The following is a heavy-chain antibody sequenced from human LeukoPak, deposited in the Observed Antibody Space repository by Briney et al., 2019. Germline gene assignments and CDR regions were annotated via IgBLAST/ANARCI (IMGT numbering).Heavy chain of an antibody. J-gene: IGHJ4*02. Sequence: GESLKISCQGSGYSFTSYWIGWVRQMPGKGLEWMGTIYPGDSDTSYSPSFQGQVTISADKSISTAYLQWSSLKASDTAIYYCARRSSSAWYDDYWGQGTLVTVSS. CDR2: IYPGDSDT. CDR1: GYSFTSYW. V-gene: IGHV5-51*01. CDR3: ARRSSSAWYDDY. D-gene: IGHD6-19*01.